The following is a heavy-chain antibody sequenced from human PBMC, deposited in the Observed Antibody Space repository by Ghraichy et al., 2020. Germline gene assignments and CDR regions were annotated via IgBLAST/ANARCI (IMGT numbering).Heavy chain of an antibody. CDR1: GGSISSYY. CDR2: LYYSGST. CDR3: ARSISSGYTIPHY. V-gene: IGHV4-59*01. Sequence: SETLSLTCTVSGGSISSYYWSWIRQPPGKGLEWIGYLYYSGSTNYNPSLKSRVTMSVDTSKNQFSLKLSSVTAADTAMYYCARSISSGYTIPHYWGQGTLVTVSS. D-gene: IGHD6-19*01. J-gene: IGHJ4*02.